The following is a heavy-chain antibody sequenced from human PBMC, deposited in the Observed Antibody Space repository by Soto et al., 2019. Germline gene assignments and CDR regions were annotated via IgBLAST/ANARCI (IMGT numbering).Heavy chain of an antibody. V-gene: IGHV3-23*01. CDR2: INFSGGST. J-gene: IGHJ4*02. D-gene: IGHD3-10*01. Sequence: EIQLLDSGGRLVQPGGSLRLSCVASGFRFSDYVMSWVRQAPGKGLEWVSSINFSGGSTYYADSVKGRFTISRDNSRNTVSRQMNNLRGEDTAVYYCARVDRGWGQGTQVTVSS. CDR1: GFRFSDYV. CDR3: ARVDRG.